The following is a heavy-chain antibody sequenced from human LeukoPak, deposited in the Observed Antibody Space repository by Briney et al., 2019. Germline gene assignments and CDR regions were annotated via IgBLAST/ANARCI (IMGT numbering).Heavy chain of an antibody. CDR2: IRYDGSNK. J-gene: IGHJ4*02. CDR1: GFTFGSYW. CDR3: ARPAEVAAARDYYFDY. D-gene: IGHD6-25*01. V-gene: IGHV3-30*02. Sequence: SGGSLRLSCAASGFTFGSYWMNWVRQAPGTGLEWVAFIRYDGSNKYYADSVKGRFTISRDNSKNTLYLQMNSLRAEDTAVYYCARPAEVAAARDYYFDYWGQGTLVTVSS.